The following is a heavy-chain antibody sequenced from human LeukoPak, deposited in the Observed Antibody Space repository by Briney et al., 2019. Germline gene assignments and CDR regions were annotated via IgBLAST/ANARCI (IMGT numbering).Heavy chain of an antibody. D-gene: IGHD2-2*01. CDR3: ARSVPTYCSSTSCYEYSYYGMDV. CDR1: GFTFSRYG. Sequence: GGSLRLACAASGFTFSRYGRSWVRQARGKGREWVSAMSGSGGSKYYADYVKGRFTISSDNSKTTLYLQMNSLRAEDTAVYYCARSVPTYCSSTSCYEYSYYGMDVWGQGTTVTVSS. J-gene: IGHJ6*02. CDR2: MSGSGGSK. V-gene: IGHV3-23*01.